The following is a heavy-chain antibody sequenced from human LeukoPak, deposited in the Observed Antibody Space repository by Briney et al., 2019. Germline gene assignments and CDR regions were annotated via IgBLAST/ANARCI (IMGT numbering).Heavy chain of an antibody. CDR1: GYTFTSYA. D-gene: IGHD6-13*01. J-gene: IGHJ5*02. V-gene: IGHV1-3*01. CDR3: ARVRQQPNWFDP. Sequence: ASVKVSCKASGYTFTSYAMHWVRQAPGQRLEWMGWINAGNGNTKYSQKFQGRVTITRDTSASTAYMELSSLRSEDTAVYYCARVRQQPNWFDPWGQGTLVTVSS. CDR2: INAGNGNT.